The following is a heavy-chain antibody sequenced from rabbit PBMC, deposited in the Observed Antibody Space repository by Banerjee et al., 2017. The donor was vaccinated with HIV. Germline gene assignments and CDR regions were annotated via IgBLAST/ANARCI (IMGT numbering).Heavy chain of an antibody. CDR2: IDAGSSGST. D-gene: IGHD6-1*01. Sequence: QSLEESGGDLVKPGASLTLTCTASGFSFSNSYYMCWVRQAPGKGLEWIACIDAGSSGSTYYASWARGRFTISKTSSTTVTLQMTSLTAADTATYFCARDRAGYGYGLWGPGTLVTVS. J-gene: IGHJ4*01. CDR3: ARDRAGYGYGL. CDR1: GFSFSNSYY. V-gene: IGHV1S40*01.